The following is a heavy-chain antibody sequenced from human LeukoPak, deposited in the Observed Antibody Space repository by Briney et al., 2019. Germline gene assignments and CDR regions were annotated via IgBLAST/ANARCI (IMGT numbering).Heavy chain of an antibody. Sequence: ASVKVSCKASGYTFTSYGISWARQAPGQGLEWMGWISAYNGNTNYAQKLQGRVTMTTDTSTSTAYMELRSLRSDDTAVYYCARDLRIAVAGSTPFDYWGQGTLVTVSS. CDR2: ISAYNGNT. CDR3: ARDLRIAVAGSTPFDY. V-gene: IGHV1-18*01. J-gene: IGHJ4*02. D-gene: IGHD6-19*01. CDR1: GYTFTSYG.